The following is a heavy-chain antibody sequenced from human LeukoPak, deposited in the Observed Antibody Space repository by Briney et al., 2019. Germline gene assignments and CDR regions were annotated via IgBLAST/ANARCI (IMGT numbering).Heavy chain of an antibody. J-gene: IGHJ5*02. CDR3: ARAEDSSGYYLYEGNDWFDP. D-gene: IGHD3-22*01. Sequence: GGSLRLSCAASGFTFSSYGMHWVRQAPGKGLEWVAVISYDGSNKYYADSVKGRFTISRDNSKNTLYLQMNSLRAEDTAVYYCARAEDSSGYYLYEGNDWFDPWGQGTLVTVSS. CDR2: ISYDGSNK. CDR1: GFTFSSYG. V-gene: IGHV3-30*03.